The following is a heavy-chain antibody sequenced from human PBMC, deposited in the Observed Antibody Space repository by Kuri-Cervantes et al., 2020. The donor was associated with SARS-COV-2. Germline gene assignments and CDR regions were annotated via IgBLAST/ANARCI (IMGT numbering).Heavy chain of an antibody. D-gene: IGHD1-1*01. J-gene: IGHJ3*01. CDR1: GFTFSSYS. V-gene: IGHV3-21*01. CDR2: ISSSSSYI. Sequence: GESLKISCAASGFTFSSYSMNWVRQAPGKGLEWVSSISSSSSYIYYADSVKGRFTISRDNAENSLYLQMNSLRAEDTAVYYCARVQQLAQRAFHLWGQGTMVTVSS. CDR3: ARVQQLAQRAFHL.